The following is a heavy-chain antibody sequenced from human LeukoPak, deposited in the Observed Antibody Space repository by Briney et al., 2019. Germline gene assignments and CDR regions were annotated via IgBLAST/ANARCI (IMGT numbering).Heavy chain of an antibody. J-gene: IGHJ6*02. D-gene: IGHD1-20*01. CDR3: TINWNYYGMDV. CDR2: IKSKTDGGTT. CDR1: GFTFSNAW. Sequence: GGSLRLSCAASGFTFSNAWMSWVRQAPGKGLEWVGRIKSKTDGGTTEYAAPVKGRFTISRDDSKNTLYLQMNSLKTEDTAVYYSTINWNYYGMDVWGQGTTATVSS. V-gene: IGHV3-15*01.